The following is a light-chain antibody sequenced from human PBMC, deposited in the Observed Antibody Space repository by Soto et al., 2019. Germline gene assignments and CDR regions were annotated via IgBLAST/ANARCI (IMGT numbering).Light chain of an antibody. Sequence: DIQMTQSPSSLSASVGDRVTITCRPSRGIGNALAWYQQKPGTVPKLLIHSASTLQSGVPSRFSGSGSGTDFTLTISSLQPEDSATYYCQQANSFPWTFGRGTKVDIK. J-gene: IGKJ1*01. V-gene: IGKV1-27*01. CDR2: SAS. CDR1: RGIGNA. CDR3: QQANSFPWT.